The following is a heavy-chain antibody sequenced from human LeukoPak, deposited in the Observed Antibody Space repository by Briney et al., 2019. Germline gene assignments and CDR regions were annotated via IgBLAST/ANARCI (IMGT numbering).Heavy chain of an antibody. CDR3: ASRGSIVVVPAANYYYYMDV. Sequence: GASVKVSCKASGYTFTSYGISWVRQAPGQGLEWMGWISAYDGNTNYAQKLQGRVTMTTDTSTSTAYMELRSLRSDDTAVYYCASRGSIVVVPAANYYYYMDVWGKGTTVTVSS. D-gene: IGHD2-2*01. CDR2: ISAYDGNT. V-gene: IGHV1-18*01. CDR1: GYTFTSYG. J-gene: IGHJ6*03.